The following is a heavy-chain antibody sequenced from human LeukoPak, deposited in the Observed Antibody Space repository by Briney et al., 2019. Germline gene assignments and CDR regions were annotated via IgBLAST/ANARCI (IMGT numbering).Heavy chain of an antibody. D-gene: IGHD1-26*01. Sequence: PSETLSLTCTVSGDSINNYYWTWIRQPAGKGLEWIGRIYTSGATNYNPSLKSRVTMSVDTSKNQFSLKLNSVTAADKAVYYCARMGGGATRFDYWGQGTLVTVSS. J-gene: IGHJ4*02. CDR3: ARMGGGATRFDY. V-gene: IGHV4-4*07. CDR1: GDSINNYY. CDR2: IYTSGAT.